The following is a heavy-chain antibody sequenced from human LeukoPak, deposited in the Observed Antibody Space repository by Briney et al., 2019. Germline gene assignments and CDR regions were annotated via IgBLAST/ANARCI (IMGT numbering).Heavy chain of an antibody. V-gene: IGHV3-9*01. D-gene: IGHD3-10*01. J-gene: IGHJ4*02. CDR2: ISWNSGSI. Sequence: GGSLRLSCAASGFTFDDYAMHWVRQAPGKGLEWVSGISWNSGSIGYADSVKGRFTISRDNAKNSLYLQMNSLRAEDTALYYCAKDRQDYGSGSVFDYWGQGALVTVSS. CDR3: AKDRQDYGSGSVFDY. CDR1: GFTFDDYA.